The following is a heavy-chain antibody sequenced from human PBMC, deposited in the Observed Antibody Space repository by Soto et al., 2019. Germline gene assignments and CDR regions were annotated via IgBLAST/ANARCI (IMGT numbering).Heavy chain of an antibody. V-gene: IGHV3-43*01. Sequence: PGGSLRLSCAASGFTFDDYTMHWVRQAPGKGLEWVSLISWDGGSTYYADSVKGRFTISRDNSKNSLYLQMNSLRTEDTALYYCAKAGLLIQLWSPFDYWGQGTLVTVSS. CDR1: GFTFDDYT. CDR2: ISWDGGST. D-gene: IGHD5-18*01. CDR3: AKAGLLIQLWSPFDY. J-gene: IGHJ4*02.